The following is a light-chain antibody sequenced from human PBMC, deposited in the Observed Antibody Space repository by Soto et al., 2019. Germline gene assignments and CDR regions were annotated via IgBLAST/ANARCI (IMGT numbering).Light chain of an antibody. CDR1: QSVTNNY. V-gene: IGKV3-20*01. CDR2: GAS. Sequence: DIVLTQSPGPLSLSPGERATLSCRASQSVTNNYLAWYQQKPGQAPRLLIDGASSRATGIPDRFSGSGSGTDFTLTISRLEPEDFAVYYCQQYGSSPLITFGQGTRLEIK. J-gene: IGKJ5*01. CDR3: QQYGSSPLIT.